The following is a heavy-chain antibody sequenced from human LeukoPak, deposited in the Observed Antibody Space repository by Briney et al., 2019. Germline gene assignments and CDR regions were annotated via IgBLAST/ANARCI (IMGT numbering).Heavy chain of an antibody. CDR1: GYSISSGYY. Sequence: SETLSLTCSVSGYSISSGYYWGWIRQPPGKGLEWIAHMYYSGATYFNPSLKSRVTISVDTSKNQFSLKLTSVIAADTAVYYCARRPRGGPFDDWGQGTLVTVSS. V-gene: IGHV4-38-2*02. J-gene: IGHJ4*02. D-gene: IGHD3-16*01. CDR3: ARRPRGGPFDD. CDR2: MYYSGAT.